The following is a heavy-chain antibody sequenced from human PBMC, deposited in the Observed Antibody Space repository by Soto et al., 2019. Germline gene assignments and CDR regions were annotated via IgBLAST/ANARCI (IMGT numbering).Heavy chain of an antibody. J-gene: IGHJ4*02. D-gene: IGHD5-12*01. CDR2: INHRGST. CDR1: GGSISSYY. V-gene: IGHV4-59*01. Sequence: SETLSLTCSVSGGSISSYYWSWIRQPPGKGLEWIGYINHRGSTNYNPSLKSRVTMSVDTSKNQFSLKLSSVTAADTAVYYWARYRSSAATIVDYWGQGAQVTVSS. CDR3: ARYRSSAATIVDY.